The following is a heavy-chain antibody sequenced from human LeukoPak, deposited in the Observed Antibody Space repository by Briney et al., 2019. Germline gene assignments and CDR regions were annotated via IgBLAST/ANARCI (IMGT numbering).Heavy chain of an antibody. V-gene: IGHV3-48*01. J-gene: IGHJ4*02. Sequence: PWGSLRLSCAASGFTFSSYSMSWVRQAPGKGLEWVSYISSSSSTIYYADSVKGRFTISRDNAKNSLYLQMNGLRAEDTAVYYCARDLRVDTAMGNYWGQGTLVTVSS. CDR3: ARDLRVDTAMGNY. CDR2: ISSSSSTI. CDR1: GFTFSSYS. D-gene: IGHD5-18*01.